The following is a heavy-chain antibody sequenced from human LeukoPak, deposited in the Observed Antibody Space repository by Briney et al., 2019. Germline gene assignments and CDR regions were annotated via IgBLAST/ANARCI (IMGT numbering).Heavy chain of an antibody. D-gene: IGHD3-16*01. J-gene: IGHJ3*01. CDR1: GASFSGYF. V-gene: IGHV4-34*01. CDR3: ARFGPPDAFDV. CDR2: INHGGST. Sequence: SETLSLTCTVSGASFSGYFWSWIRQAPGRGLEWIGEINHGGSTNYNPSLKSRVTISVDASENQFSLRLHSVTAADTAVYYCARFGPPDAFDVWGPGTAVIVAS.